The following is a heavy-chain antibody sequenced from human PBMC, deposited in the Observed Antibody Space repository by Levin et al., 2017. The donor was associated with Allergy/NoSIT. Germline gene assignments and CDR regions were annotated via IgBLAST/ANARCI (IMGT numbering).Heavy chain of an antibody. CDR3: AGGYGVEHYYYYGMDV. J-gene: IGHJ6*02. D-gene: IGHD3-3*01. CDR1: GFTVSTYS. Sequence: GGSLRLSCTVSGFTVSTYSMDWVRQAPGKGLEWVSSISSSSTYIYYADSVKGRFTISRDNARNSLYLQMNSLRAEDTAVDYCAGGYGVEHYYYYGMDVWGQGTTVTVSS. CDR2: ISSSSTYI. V-gene: IGHV3-21*01.